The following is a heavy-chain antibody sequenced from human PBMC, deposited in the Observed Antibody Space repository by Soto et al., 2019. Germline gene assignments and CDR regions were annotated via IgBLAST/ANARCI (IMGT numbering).Heavy chain of an antibody. CDR1: GGTFSSYT. CDR3: ASSTTGTTGDPFDY. J-gene: IGHJ4*02. V-gene: IGHV1-69*02. D-gene: IGHD1-1*01. Sequence: QVQLVQSGAEVKKPGSSVKVSCKASGGTFSSYTISWVRQAPGQGLEWMGRIIPILGIANYAQKFQGRVTITADKSTSTAYMELSSLRSEDTAVYYCASSTTGTTGDPFDYWGQGTLVTVSS. CDR2: IIPILGIA.